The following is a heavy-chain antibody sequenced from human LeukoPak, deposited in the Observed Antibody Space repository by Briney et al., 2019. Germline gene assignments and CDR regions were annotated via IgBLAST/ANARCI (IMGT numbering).Heavy chain of an antibody. CDR3: ARDRPTGASRVFVVE. J-gene: IGHJ4*02. Sequence: KPGGSLRLSCTASGFIFSNYAMTWVRQAPGKGLEWISSMSSGSRYIYYADSVRGRFTISRDNTKNSLYLVMNNLRAEDTAIYFCARDRPTGASRVFVVEWGQGTPVTVS. D-gene: IGHD3-3*01. V-gene: IGHV3-21*06. CDR2: MSSGSRYI. CDR1: GFIFSNYA.